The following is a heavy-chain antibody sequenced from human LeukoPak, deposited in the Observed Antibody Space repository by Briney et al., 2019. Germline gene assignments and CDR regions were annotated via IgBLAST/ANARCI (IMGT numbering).Heavy chain of an antibody. CDR3: ARDMSDYYDSSGYSIDY. D-gene: IGHD3-22*01. V-gene: IGHV1-46*01. Sequence: SYNLEGAGPANKKGLEWMGIINPSGGSTSYAQKFQGRVTMTRDMSTSTVYMELSSLRSEDTAVYYCARDMSDYYDSSGYSIDYWGQGTLVTVPS. CDR1: SYN. J-gene: IGHJ4*02. CDR2: INPSGGST.